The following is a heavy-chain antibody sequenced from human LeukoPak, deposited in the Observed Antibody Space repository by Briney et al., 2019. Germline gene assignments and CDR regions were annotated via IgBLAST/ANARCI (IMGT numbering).Heavy chain of an antibody. Sequence: SVKVSCKASVRIFSSYAISWVRQAPGQGLEWMGGIIPILGTANYAQKFQDRVTNTADEYTSTAYMELRSQRSEDTPVYYCAKTQSYSYAYDFWGQGTLVTVSS. J-gene: IGHJ4*02. CDR3: AKTQSYSYAYDF. V-gene: IGHV1-69*13. CDR2: IIPILGTA. D-gene: IGHD5-18*01. CDR1: VRIFSSYA.